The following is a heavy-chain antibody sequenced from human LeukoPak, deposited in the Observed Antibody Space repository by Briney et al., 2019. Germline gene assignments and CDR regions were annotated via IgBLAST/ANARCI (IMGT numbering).Heavy chain of an antibody. J-gene: IGHJ4*02. D-gene: IGHD3-10*01. CDR3: AKDHTGYYGSGSALDY. CDR1: GFTFRSYS. CDR2: ISGSGGST. V-gene: IGHV3-23*01. Sequence: GGSLRLSCAASGFTFRSYSMNWVRQAPGKGLEWVSAISGSGGSTYYADSVKGRFTISRDNSKNTLYLQMNSLRAEDTAVYYCAKDHTGYYGSGSALDYWGQGTLVTVSS.